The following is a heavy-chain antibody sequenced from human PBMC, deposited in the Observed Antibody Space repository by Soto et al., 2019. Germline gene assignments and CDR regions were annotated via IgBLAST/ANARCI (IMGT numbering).Heavy chain of an antibody. CDR1: GGSISSYY. V-gene: IGHV4-59*01. CDR3: ASMETGYHNWFDP. Sequence: PSETLSLTCTVSGGSISSYYWSWIRQPPGKGLEWIGYIYYSGSTNYNPSLKSRVTISVDTSKNQFSLKLSSVTAADTAVYYCASMETGYHNWFDPWGQGTLVTVSS. D-gene: IGHD3-9*01. CDR2: IYYSGST. J-gene: IGHJ5*02.